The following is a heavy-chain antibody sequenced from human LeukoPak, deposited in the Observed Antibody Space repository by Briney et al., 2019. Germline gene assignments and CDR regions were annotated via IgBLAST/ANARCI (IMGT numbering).Heavy chain of an antibody. CDR3: ARETYYYDSSGHDY. Sequence: SETLSLPCTVSGGSISSGSYYWSWIRQPAGKGLEWIGRIYTSGSTNYNPSLKSRVTISVDTSKNQFSLKLSSVTAADTAVYYCARETYYYDSSGHDYWGQGTLVTVSS. V-gene: IGHV4-61*02. J-gene: IGHJ4*02. CDR2: IYTSGST. CDR1: GGSISSGSYY. D-gene: IGHD3-22*01.